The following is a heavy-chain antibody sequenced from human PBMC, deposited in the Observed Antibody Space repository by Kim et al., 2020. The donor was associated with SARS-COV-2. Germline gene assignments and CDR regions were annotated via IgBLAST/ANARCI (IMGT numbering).Heavy chain of an antibody. J-gene: IGHJ6*02. CDR3: ARDGPELLWFGESPNYYYYGMDV. Sequence: ASVKVSCKASGYTFTSYAMHWVRQAPGQRLEWMGWINAGNGNTKYSQKFQGRVTITRDTSASTAYMELSSLRSEDTAVYYCARDGPELLWFGESPNYYYYGMDVWGQGTTVTVSS. CDR2: INAGNGNT. CDR1: GYTFTSYA. D-gene: IGHD3-10*01. V-gene: IGHV1-3*01.